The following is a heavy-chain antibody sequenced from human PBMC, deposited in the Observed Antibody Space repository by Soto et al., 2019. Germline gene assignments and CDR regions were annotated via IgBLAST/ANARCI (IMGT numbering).Heavy chain of an antibody. Sequence: QITLNESGPTQVKPRQTLTLTCTFSGFSLTTSGVGVGWIRQSPGKAPERLALIYWDDDKPYSPSLKSRLTLTKDTYKNQVVLTMADLDPADTATYYCAHRVLRTVFGLVTTTAIYFDFWGQGTPVAVSS. CDR2: IYWDDDK. D-gene: IGHD3-3*01. CDR1: GFSLTTSGVG. J-gene: IGHJ4*02. V-gene: IGHV2-5*02. CDR3: AHRVLRTVFGLVTTTAIYFDF.